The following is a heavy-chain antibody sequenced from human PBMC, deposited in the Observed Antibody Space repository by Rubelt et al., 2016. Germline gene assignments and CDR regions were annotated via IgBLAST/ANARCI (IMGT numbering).Heavy chain of an antibody. Sequence: EVQLVESGGGLVKPGGSLTLSCAASGFTFSTISMNWVRQPPGKGLEWVSRLNTDGRTIDYADSVRGRFTITRDNAKNTLYLRMNSRTVDGTAIYYCARENFDPWGQGTLVTVSS. V-gene: IGHV3-74*01. CDR1: GFTFSTIS. CDR3: ARENFDP. J-gene: IGHJ5*02. CDR2: LNTDGRTI.